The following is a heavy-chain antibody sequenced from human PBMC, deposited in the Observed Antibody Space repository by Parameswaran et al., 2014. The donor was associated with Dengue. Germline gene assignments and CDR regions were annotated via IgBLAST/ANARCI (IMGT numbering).Heavy chain of an antibody. CDR2: IIPIFGAA. Sequence: SWVRQAPGQGLEWMGGIIPIFGAANYAQKFQGRVTITVDASTTTAYMELSSLRYEDTAFYYCAIKDCSPNRCFGYFDFWGQGTLVTVSS. D-gene: IGHD2-15*01. J-gene: IGHJ4*02. CDR3: AIKDCSPNRCFGYFDF. V-gene: IGHV1-69*01.